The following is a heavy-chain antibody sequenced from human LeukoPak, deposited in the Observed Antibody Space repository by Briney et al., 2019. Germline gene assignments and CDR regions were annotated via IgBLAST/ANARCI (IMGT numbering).Heavy chain of an antibody. J-gene: IGHJ4*02. CDR2: IIPIFGTT. Sequence: ASVKVSCKASGYTFTSYYMHWVRQAPGQGLEWMGGIIPIFGTTNYAQKFQGRVTITADKSTSTAYMELSSLRSEDTAVYYCARMEMATAIFDYWGQGTLVTVSS. CDR1: GYTFTSYY. V-gene: IGHV1-69*06. CDR3: ARMEMATAIFDY. D-gene: IGHD5-24*01.